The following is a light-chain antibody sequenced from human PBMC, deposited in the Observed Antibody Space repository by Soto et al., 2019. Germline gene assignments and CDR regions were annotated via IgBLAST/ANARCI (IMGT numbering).Light chain of an antibody. Sequence: QSALTQPASVSGSPGQSITISCTGTSSDVGSYNLVSWYQQHPGKAPKLMIYEVSKRPSAVSNRFSGSKSGNTASLTISGLQAEDEADYYCCSYAGSSAYVFGTGTKLTVL. CDR1: SSDVGSYNL. V-gene: IGLV2-23*02. CDR3: CSYAGSSAYV. J-gene: IGLJ1*01. CDR2: EVS.